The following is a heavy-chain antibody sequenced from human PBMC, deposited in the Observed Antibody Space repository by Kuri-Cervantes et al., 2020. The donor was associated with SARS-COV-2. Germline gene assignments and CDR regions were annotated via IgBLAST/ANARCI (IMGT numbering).Heavy chain of an antibody. CDR2: ISSSSSTI. CDR3: ARDREDIVVVPAAFLDP. D-gene: IGHD2-2*01. V-gene: IGHV3-48*01. CDR1: GFTFSSYS. J-gene: IGHJ5*02. Sequence: GESLKISCAASGFTFSSYSMNWVRQAPGKGLEWVSYISSSSSTIYYADSVKGRFTISRDNAKNSLYLQMNSLRAEDTAVYYCARDREDIVVVPAAFLDPWGQGTLVTVSS.